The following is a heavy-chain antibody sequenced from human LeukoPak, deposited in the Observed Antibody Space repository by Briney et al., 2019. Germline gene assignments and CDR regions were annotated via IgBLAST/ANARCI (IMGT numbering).Heavy chain of an antibody. CDR3: AREDIVVVPAAMGDYYYYYGMDV. D-gene: IGHD2-2*01. J-gene: IGHJ6*04. CDR2: ISSSSSYI. Sequence: GGSLRLSCAASGFTFSSYSMNWVRQAPGKGLEWVSSISSSSSYIYYADSVKGRFTISRDNAKNSLYLQMNSLRAEDTAVYYCAREDIVVVPAAMGDYYYYYGMDVWGKGTTVTVSS. V-gene: IGHV3-21*01. CDR1: GFTFSSYS.